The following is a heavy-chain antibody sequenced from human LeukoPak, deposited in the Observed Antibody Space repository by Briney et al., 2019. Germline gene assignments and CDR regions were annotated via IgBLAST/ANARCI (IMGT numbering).Heavy chain of an antibody. D-gene: IGHD6-13*01. CDR3: ARHQGILTPGTSDY. CDR1: EYSFTKYW. CDR2: IHPGDSDT. V-gene: IGHV5-51*01. J-gene: IGHJ4*02. Sequence: GEPLKISCRASEYSFTKYWTGWVRQMPGKGLEWMGIIHPGDSDTRYSPSFQGQVTISADKSISTVYLQWSSLKASDTAMYYCARHQGILTPGTSDYWGQGTLVTVSS.